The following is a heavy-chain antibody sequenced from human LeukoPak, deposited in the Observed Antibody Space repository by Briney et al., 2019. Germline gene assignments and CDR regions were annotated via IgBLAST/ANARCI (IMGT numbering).Heavy chain of an antibody. V-gene: IGHV3-53*01. D-gene: IGHD1-26*01. CDR2: IYSGGST. J-gene: IGHJ4*02. CDR3: ARGGGGSYREFDY. Sequence: GGSLRLSCATSGFTVSNNYMSWVRQAPGRGLEWVSVIYSGGSTYYADSVKGRFTISRDNSKNTVYLQMNSLRAEDTAVYYCARGGGGSYREFDYWGQGTLVTVSS. CDR1: GFTVSNNY.